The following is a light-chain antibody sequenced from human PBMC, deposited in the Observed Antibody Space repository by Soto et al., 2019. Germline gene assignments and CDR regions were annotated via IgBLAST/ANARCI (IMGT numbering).Light chain of an antibody. V-gene: IGLV4-60*02. CDR1: SGHSTYI. Sequence: QTVVTQSSSASASLGSSVRLTCTLSSGHSTYIIAWHQQQPGKAPRFLMKLEGSGTYNKGSGVPDRFSGSSSGADRYLTISNFQFEDEADYYCETGDSNTRFGGGTKLTVL. CDR3: ETGDSNTR. J-gene: IGLJ3*02. CDR2: LEGSGTY.